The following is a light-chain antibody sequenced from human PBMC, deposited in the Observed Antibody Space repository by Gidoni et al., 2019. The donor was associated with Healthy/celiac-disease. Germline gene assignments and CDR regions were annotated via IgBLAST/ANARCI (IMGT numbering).Light chain of an antibody. J-gene: IGKJ2*01. V-gene: IGKV1-39*01. Sequence: DIQMTQSPSSLSASVGDRVTITCRASQSISSYLNWYQQKPGKAPKLLIYAASSLQSGVPSRFSGSGSGTDFTLTISSLQPEDFATYYCQQSYNTLYTFXQXTKLEIK. CDR1: QSISSY. CDR3: QQSYNTLYT. CDR2: AAS.